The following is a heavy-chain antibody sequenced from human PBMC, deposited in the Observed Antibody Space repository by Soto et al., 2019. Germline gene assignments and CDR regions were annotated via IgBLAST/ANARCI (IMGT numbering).Heavy chain of an antibody. CDR2: ISYDGSNK. J-gene: IGHJ3*02. CDR1: GFTFSSYA. D-gene: IGHD3-22*01. Sequence: QVQLVESGGGVVQPGRSLRLSCAASGFTFSSYAMHWVRQAPGKGLEWVAVISYDGSNKYYADSVKGRFTISRDNSKTSLYLQMNSLRAEDTVVYYCARKVVIKAVDAFDIWGQGTMVTVSS. CDR3: ARKVVIKAVDAFDI. V-gene: IGHV3-30-3*01.